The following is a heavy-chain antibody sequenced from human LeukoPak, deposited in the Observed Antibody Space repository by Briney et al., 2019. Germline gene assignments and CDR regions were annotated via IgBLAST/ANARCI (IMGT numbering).Heavy chain of an antibody. J-gene: IGHJ4*02. D-gene: IGHD6-19*01. CDR1: GGSISSSNW. CDR3: ARFSGIAVAGPFDY. V-gene: IGHV4-4*02. Sequence: SETLSLTCAVSGGSISSSNWWSWVRQPPGKWLEWIGEIYHSGSTNYNPSLKSRVTISVDKSKNQFSLKLSSVTAADTAVYYCARFSGIAVAGPFDYWGQGTLVTVSS. CDR2: IYHSGST.